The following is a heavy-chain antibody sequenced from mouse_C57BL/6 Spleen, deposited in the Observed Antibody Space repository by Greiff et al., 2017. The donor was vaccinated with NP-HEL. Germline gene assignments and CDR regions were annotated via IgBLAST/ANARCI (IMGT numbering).Heavy chain of an antibody. Sequence: QVHVKQPGAELVKPGASVKLSCKASGYTFTSYWMHWVKQRPGQGLEWIGMIHPNSGSTNYNEKFKSKATLTVDKSSSTAYMQLSSLTSEDSAVYYCARLLEFAYWGQGTLVTVSA. D-gene: IGHD1-1*01. V-gene: IGHV1-64*01. CDR1: GYTFTSYW. CDR2: IHPNSGST. CDR3: ARLLEFAY. J-gene: IGHJ3*01.